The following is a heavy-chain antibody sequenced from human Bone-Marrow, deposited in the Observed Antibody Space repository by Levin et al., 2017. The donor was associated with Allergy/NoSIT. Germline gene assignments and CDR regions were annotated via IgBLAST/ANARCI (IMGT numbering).Heavy chain of an antibody. Sequence: ISWVRQMPGKGLEWMGRIDPSDSYTNFSPSFRGHVTVSVDKSINTAYLQWSSLKASDTAMYYCARHDRAVAPFDSWGQGTLVTVSS. V-gene: IGHV5-10-1*01. CDR2: IDPSDSYT. J-gene: IGHJ4*02. D-gene: IGHD6-19*01. CDR3: ARHDRAVAPFDS.